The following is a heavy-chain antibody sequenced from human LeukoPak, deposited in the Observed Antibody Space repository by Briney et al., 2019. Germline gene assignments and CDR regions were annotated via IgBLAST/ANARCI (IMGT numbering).Heavy chain of an antibody. V-gene: IGHV1-18*01. D-gene: IGHD2-15*01. Sequence: ASVKVSCKASGYTFTSYGISWVRQAPGQGLEWMGWISAYNGNTNYAQKLQGRVTMTTDTSTSTAYMELRSLRSDDTAVYYCARGEPMVVADSPYYYYGMDVWGQGTTVTVSS. CDR2: ISAYNGNT. CDR1: GYTFTSYG. J-gene: IGHJ6*02. CDR3: ARGEPMVVADSPYYYYGMDV.